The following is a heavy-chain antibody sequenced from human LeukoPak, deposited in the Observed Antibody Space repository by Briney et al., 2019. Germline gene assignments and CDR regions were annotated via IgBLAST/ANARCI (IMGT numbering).Heavy chain of an antibody. D-gene: IGHD5-18*01. J-gene: IGHJ4*02. V-gene: IGHV1-2*07. CDR3: ARGDVDTAMVTPDY. Sequence: ASVTVSCKASGYTFTGYYMHWVRPAPRQRLEWLGWINPNSGGTNNEHKFQGRVTMTRDTSISTAYMELSRLRFDDTAVYYCARGDVDTAMVTPDYWGQGTLVTVSS. CDR1: GYTFTGYY. CDR2: INPNSGGT.